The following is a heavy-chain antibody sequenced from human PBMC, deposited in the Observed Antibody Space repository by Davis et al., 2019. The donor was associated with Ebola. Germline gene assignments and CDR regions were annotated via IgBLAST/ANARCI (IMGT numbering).Heavy chain of an antibody. Sequence: AASVKVSCKASGGTFSSYAISWVRQAPGQGLEWMGRIIPILGIANYAQKFQGRVTITADKSTSTAYMELSSLRSEDTAVYYCATRIQSSIAARRPGGTGGVADYWGQGTLVTVSS. J-gene: IGHJ4*02. CDR2: IIPILGIA. D-gene: IGHD6-6*01. CDR3: ATRIQSSIAARRPGGTGGVADY. V-gene: IGHV1-69*04. CDR1: GGTFSSYA.